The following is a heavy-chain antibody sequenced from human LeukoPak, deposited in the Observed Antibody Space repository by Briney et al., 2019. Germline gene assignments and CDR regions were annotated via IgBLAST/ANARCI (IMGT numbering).Heavy chain of an antibody. D-gene: IGHD1-26*01. CDR3: TRDEAVGAPFDY. J-gene: IGHJ4*02. CDR2: ITSDGSST. Sequence: PGGSLRLSCVASGFTFSNYWMHWVRQAPGKGQVWVSRITSDGSSTSYADSVKGRFTISRDNAKNTLYLHMNSLRAEDTAVYYCTRDEAVGAPFDYWGQGTLVTVSS. V-gene: IGHV3-74*01. CDR1: GFTFSNYW.